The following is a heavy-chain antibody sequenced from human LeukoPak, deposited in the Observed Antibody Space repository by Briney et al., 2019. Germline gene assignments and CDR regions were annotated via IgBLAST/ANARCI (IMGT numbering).Heavy chain of an antibody. J-gene: IGHJ4*02. CDR2: IIPILGIA. D-gene: IGHD5-12*01. V-gene: IGHV1-69*04. CDR1: GGTFSSYA. Sequence: RASVKVSCKASGGTFSSYAISWVRQAPGQGLEWMGRIIPILGIANYAQKFQGRVTITADKSTSTAYMELSSLRSEDTAVYYCASLEVATISVGYFDYWGQGTLVTVSS. CDR3: ASLEVATISVGYFDY.